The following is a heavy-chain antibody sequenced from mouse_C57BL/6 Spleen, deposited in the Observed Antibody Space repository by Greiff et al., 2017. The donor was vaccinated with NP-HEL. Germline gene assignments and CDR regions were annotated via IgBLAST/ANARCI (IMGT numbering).Heavy chain of an antibody. V-gene: IGHV10-1*01. CDR1: GFSFNTYA. J-gene: IGHJ4*01. CDR2: IRSKSNNYAT. D-gene: IGHD3-3*01. CDR3: VRGDGGMDY. Sequence: EVQGVESGGGLMQPKGSLKLSCAASGFSFNTYAMNWVRQAPGKGLEWVARIRSKSNNYATYYADSVKDRFTISRDDSESMLYLQMNNLKTEDTAMYYCVRGDGGMDYWGQGTSVTVSS.